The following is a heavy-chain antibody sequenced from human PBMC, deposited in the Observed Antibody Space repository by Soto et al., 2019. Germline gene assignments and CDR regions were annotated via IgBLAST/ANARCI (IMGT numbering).Heavy chain of an antibody. V-gene: IGHV3-30-3*01. D-gene: IGHD3-3*01. CDR2: ISYDGSNK. CDR1: GFTFSSYA. Sequence: QVQLVESGGGVVQPGRSLRLSCAASGFTFSSYAMHWVRQAPGKGLEWVAVISYDGSNKYYADSVKGRFTISRDNSKNTLYLQMNSLRAEDTAVYYCVRGYEWSPDYWGQGTLVTVSS. J-gene: IGHJ4*02. CDR3: VRGYEWSPDY.